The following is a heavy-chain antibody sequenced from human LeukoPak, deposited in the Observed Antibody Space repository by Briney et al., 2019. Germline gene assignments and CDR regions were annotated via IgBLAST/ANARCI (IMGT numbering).Heavy chain of an antibody. D-gene: IGHD6-13*01. CDR2: INPNSGGT. J-gene: IGHJ5*02. CDR1: GYTFTGYY. CDR3: ARDYRSSPPRWFDP. Sequence: ASVTVSFKASGYTFTGYYMHWVRQAPGQGLEWMGWINPNSGGTNYAQKFQGRDTMTRDTSISTAYMELSRLRSDDTAVYYCARDYRSSPPRWFDPWGQGTLVTVSS. V-gene: IGHV1-2*02.